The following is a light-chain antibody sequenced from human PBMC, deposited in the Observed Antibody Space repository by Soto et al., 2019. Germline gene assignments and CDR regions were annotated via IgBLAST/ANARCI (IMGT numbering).Light chain of an antibody. CDR3: QQYNSYSRT. CDR1: QGISSW. Sequence: DIPMTQSPATLSASVGDRVTITCRASQGISSWLAWYQQKTGTAPKLLIYAASSLQSGVPSRFSGSGSGTDFTLTISSLQPDDFATYYCQQYNSYSRTFGQGTKV. J-gene: IGKJ1*01. CDR2: AAS. V-gene: IGKV1-5*01.